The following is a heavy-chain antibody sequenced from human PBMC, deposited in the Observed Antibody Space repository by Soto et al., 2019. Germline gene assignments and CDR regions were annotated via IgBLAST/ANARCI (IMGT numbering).Heavy chain of an antibody. V-gene: IGHV1-46*03. J-gene: IGHJ3*02. D-gene: IGHD5-12*01. CDR1: GDTFSRHY. CDR3: ASDYIAYERHHRFDN. CDR2: INPTGAST. Sequence: QEQLVQSGAEVKKPGASVTISCKASGDTFSRHYIHWVRQAPGQGFEWMGVINPTGASTSYAQKFQGRVTVTMDTSTSTISMELRSLRSEDTAVYFCASDYIAYERHHRFDNWGQGTMVTVSS.